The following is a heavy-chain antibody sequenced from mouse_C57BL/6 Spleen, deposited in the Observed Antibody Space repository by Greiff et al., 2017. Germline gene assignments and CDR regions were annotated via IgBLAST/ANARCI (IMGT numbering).Heavy chain of an antibody. V-gene: IGHV1-53*01. J-gene: IGHJ2*01. CDR2: IIPSNGGT. Sequence: QVQLQQPGTELVKPGASVKLSCKASGYTFTSYWMHWVKQRPGQGLEWIGNIIPSNGGTNYNEKFKSKATLTVDKSSSTAYMQLSSLTSEDSAVYNCATSPLFTTGYWDYWGQGTTLTVSS. D-gene: IGHD1-1*01. CDR3: ATSPLFTTGYWDY. CDR1: GYTFTSYW.